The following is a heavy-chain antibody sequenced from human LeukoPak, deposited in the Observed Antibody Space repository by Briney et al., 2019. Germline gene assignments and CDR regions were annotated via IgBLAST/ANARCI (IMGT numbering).Heavy chain of an antibody. J-gene: IGHJ4*02. CDR1: GFTFSSYA. D-gene: IGHD5-18*01. CDR3: AKYMAYSYGYSDY. CDR2: ISGSGGNT. Sequence: GGSLRLSCAASGFTFSSYAMSWVRQAPGKGLEWVSAISGSGGNTYYADSVKGHFTISRDNSKNTLYLQMNSLRAEDTAVYYCAKYMAYSYGYSDYWGQGTLVTVSS. V-gene: IGHV3-23*01.